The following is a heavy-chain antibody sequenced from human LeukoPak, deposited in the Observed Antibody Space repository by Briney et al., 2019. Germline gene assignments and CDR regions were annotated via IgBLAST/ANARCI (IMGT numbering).Heavy chain of an antibody. CDR1: GFTFSSYG. V-gene: IGHV3-33*06. CDR3: AKDVGIAVAGTHGWFDP. D-gene: IGHD6-19*01. Sequence: GRSLRLSCAASGFTFSSYGMHWVRQAPGKGLEWVVVIWYDGSNKYYADSVKGRFTISRDNSKNTLYLQMNSLRAEDTAVYYCAKDVGIAVAGTHGWFDPWGQGTLVTVSS. J-gene: IGHJ5*02. CDR2: IWYDGSNK.